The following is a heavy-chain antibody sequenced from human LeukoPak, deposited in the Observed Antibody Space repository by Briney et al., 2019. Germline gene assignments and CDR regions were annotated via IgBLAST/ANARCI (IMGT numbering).Heavy chain of an antibody. CDR1: GGSIGSSSYY. V-gene: IGHV4-39*01. Sequence: SETLSLTCAASGGSIGSSSYYWGWIRQPPGKGLEWIGNVYYSGTTHYNPSLKSRVTMSVDTSRNQFYLKLSSVTATDTAVYYCARLGGLCGGDCEFHYGLAVWGRGTTVTVSS. J-gene: IGHJ6*02. D-gene: IGHD2-21*02. CDR3: ARLGGLCGGDCEFHYGLAV. CDR2: VYYSGTT.